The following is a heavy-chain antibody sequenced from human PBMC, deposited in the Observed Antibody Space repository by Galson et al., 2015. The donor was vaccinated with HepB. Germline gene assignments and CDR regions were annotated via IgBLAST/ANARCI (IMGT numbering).Heavy chain of an antibody. D-gene: IGHD5-18*01. CDR3: ARVSLYSYDSHFDY. Sequence: SLRLSCAASGFTVSSNYMSWVRQAPGKGLEWVSVIYSGGSTYYADSVKGRFTISRDNSKNTLYLQMNSLRAEDTAVYYCARVSLYSYDSHFDYWGQGTLVTVSS. CDR1: GFTVSSNY. CDR2: IYSGGST. J-gene: IGHJ4*02. V-gene: IGHV3-53*01.